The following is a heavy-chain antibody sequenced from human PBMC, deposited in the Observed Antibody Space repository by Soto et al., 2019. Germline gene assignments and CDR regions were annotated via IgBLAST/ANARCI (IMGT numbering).Heavy chain of an antibody. CDR2: ISGSGGST. Sequence: PGGSLRLSCAASGFTFSSYSMRCFRQAPVKGLEWVSAISGSGGSTYYADSVKGRFTISRDNSKNTLYLQMNSLRAQDTAVYYCAKDLLVLPAKPYYIDYWGQGTLVTVLL. D-gene: IGHD2-2*01. CDR3: AKDLLVLPAKPYYIDY. CDR1: GFTFSSYS. J-gene: IGHJ4*02. V-gene: IGHV3-23*01.